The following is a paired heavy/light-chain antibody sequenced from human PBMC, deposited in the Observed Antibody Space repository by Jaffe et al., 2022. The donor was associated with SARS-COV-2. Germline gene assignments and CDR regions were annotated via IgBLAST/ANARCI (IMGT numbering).Light chain of an antibody. Sequence: DIQMTQSPSTLSASVGDRVTITCRASQNINKWLAWYQQKPGKAPNLLIYEASSLESGVPSRFSGSGSGTEFTLTINCLQPDDFATYYCQQYNSYSIFTFGPGTKVEI. CDR2: EAS. CDR3: QQYNSYSIFT. V-gene: IGKV1-5*03. CDR1: QNINKW. J-gene: IGKJ3*01.
Heavy chain of an antibody. CDR1: GFTFSDHW. CDR3: TTYPLGK. J-gene: IGHJ4*02. CDR2: IKKDGNEK. Sequence: VPLVESGGGVVQPGGSLRLSCAASGFTFSDHWMTWVRQAPGKGLEWVANIKKDGNEKYYADSVEGRFTISRDNAENSLYLQMTSLRADDTAVYYCTTYPLGKWGQGTLVAVSS. V-gene: IGHV3-7*01. D-gene: IGHD1-26*01.